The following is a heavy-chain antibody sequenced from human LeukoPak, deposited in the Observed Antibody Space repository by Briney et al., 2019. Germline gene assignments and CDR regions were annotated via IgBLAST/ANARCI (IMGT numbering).Heavy chain of an antibody. CDR1: GFTFSSYW. D-gene: IGHD3-22*01. CDR3: ARDPPRWYYDSSGYYSDI. V-gene: IGHV3-74*01. J-gene: IGHJ3*02. Sequence: PGGSLRLSCAASGFTFSSYWMHWVRQAPGKGLVWVSGINSDGSSTSYADSVKGRFTISRDNAKNTLYLQMNSLRAEDTAVYYCARDPPRWYYDSSGYYSDIWGQGTMVTVSS. CDR2: INSDGSST.